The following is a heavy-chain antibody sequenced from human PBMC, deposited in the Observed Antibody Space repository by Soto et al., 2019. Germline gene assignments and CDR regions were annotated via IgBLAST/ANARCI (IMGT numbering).Heavy chain of an antibody. Sequence: ASVKVSCKASGYTFTGYYMHWVRQAPGQGLEWMGWINPNSGGTNYAQKFQGRVTMTRDTSISTAYMELSRLRSDDTAVYYCARVKIPNLWVNTVGFDYWGQGALVTVSS. CDR1: GYTFTGYY. D-gene: IGHD2-8*02. J-gene: IGHJ4*02. CDR3: ARVKIPNLWVNTVGFDY. CDR2: INPNSGGT. V-gene: IGHV1-2*02.